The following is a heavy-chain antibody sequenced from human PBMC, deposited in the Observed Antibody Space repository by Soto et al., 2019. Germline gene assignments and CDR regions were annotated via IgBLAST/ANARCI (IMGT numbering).Heavy chain of an antibody. CDR1: GFIFSNYG. Sequence: QVQLVESGGGVVQPGRSLRLSCVGSGFIFSNYGMHWVRQAPGKGLEWVAFISYDGSDILYADSVKGRFTISRDNSKSTLFLHMNRPTAEDTAIYFCAIVRVADSSLDHWCQGTLGTVSS. D-gene: IGHD3-10*02. CDR3: AIVRVADSSLDH. V-gene: IGHV3-30*03. J-gene: IGHJ4*02. CDR2: ISYDGSDI.